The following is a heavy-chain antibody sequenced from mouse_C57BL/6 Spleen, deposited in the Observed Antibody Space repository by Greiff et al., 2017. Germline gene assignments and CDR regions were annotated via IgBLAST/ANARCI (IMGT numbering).Heavy chain of an antibody. D-gene: IGHD1-1*01. CDR3: ARDGFGSSYSY. CDR1: GFTFSSYA. J-gene: IGHJ2*01. Sequence: EVQLVESGGGLVKPGGSLKLSCAASGFTFSSYAMSWFRQTPEKRLEWVATISDGGSYTYYPDNVKGRFTISRDNAKNNLYLQMSHLKSEDTAMYYCARDGFGSSYSYWGQGTTLTVSS. CDR2: ISDGGSYT. V-gene: IGHV5-4*01.